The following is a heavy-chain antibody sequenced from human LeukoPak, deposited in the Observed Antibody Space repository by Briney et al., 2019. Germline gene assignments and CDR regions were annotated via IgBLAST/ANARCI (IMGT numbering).Heavy chain of an antibody. CDR2: IVSNGGNT. V-gene: IGHV3-64*02. CDR3: ARGGYYAASDI. J-gene: IGHJ4*02. D-gene: IGHD3-3*01. CDR1: GLTFSSHA. Sequence: QTGGSLRLSCAASGLTFSSHAMHWVRQAPEKGLEYVSAIVSNGGNTYYADSVRGRFTISRDNSKDTVYLQMGSLRPEDTAVYYCARGGYYAASDIWGQGALVTVSS.